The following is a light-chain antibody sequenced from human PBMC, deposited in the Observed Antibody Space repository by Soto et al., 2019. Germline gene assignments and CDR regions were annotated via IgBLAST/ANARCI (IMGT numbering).Light chain of an antibody. V-gene: IGLV2-11*01. CDR3: CSYAGGSLI. CDR1: SSDVGGYNY. J-gene: IGLJ2*01. CDR2: DVS. Sequence: QSALTQPRSVSGSPGQSVTISCTGTSSDVGGYNYVSWYQHHPGTAHKLMIYDVSKRPSGVPDRFSGSKSDNTASLTISGLQSGDEADYYCCSYAGGSLIFGGGTKLTVL.